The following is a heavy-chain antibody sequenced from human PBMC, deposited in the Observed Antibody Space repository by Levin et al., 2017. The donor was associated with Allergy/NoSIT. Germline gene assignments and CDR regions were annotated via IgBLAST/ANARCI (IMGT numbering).Heavy chain of an antibody. CDR3: ARDRVIVGTTNYYYGMDV. Sequence: SSETLSLTCTVSGGSISSYYWSWIRQPPGKGLDWIGYIYHPGNPKYSPSLKSRVTISVDTSKNQFSLKLSSVTAADTAVYYCARDRVIVGTTNYYYGMDVWGQGTTVTVSS. D-gene: IGHD1-26*01. CDR1: GGSISSYY. CDR2: IYHPGNP. J-gene: IGHJ6*02. V-gene: IGHV4-59*01.